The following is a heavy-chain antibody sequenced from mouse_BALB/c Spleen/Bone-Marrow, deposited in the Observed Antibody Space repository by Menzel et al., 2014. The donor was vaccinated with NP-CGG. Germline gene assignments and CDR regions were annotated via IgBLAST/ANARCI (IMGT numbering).Heavy chain of an antibody. CDR3: TREGDSPFAY. Sequence: QVQLQQSGAELVKPGASVKLSCKASGYTFTSYYMYWVKQRPGQGLEWIGEINPSNGGTNFNEKFESKATLTVDKSSSTAYMQLSSLTPEDSAVYYCTREGDSPFAYWGQGTLVTVSA. CDR2: INPSNGGT. J-gene: IGHJ3*01. V-gene: IGHV1S81*02. CDR1: GYTFTSYY. D-gene: IGHD2-13*01.